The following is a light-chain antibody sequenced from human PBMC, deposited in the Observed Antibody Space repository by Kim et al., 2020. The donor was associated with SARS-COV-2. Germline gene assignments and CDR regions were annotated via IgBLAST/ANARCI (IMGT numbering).Light chain of an antibody. CDR3: QQRTSWPTVT. CDR1: QGISSY. V-gene: IGKV3-11*01. CDR2: DAS. Sequence: EIVLTQSPAPLSLSPGERATLSCRASQGISSYLAWYQQKPGQAPRLLIYDASNRATGIPARFSGSGSGTDFTLTISSLEPEDFAVYYCQQRTSWPTVTFGGGTKVDIK. J-gene: IGKJ4*01.